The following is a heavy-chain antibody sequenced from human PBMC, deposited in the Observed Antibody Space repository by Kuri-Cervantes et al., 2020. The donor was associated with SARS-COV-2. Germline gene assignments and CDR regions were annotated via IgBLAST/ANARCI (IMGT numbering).Heavy chain of an antibody. V-gene: IGHV1-46*01. CDR1: GYTFTSYY. CDR2: INPSGGST. J-gene: IGHJ5*02. D-gene: IGHD3-22*01. CDR3: ARDAAVVITTNWFDP. Sequence: ASVKVSCKASGYTFTSYYMHWVRQAPGQGLEWMGIINPSGGSTSYAQKFQGRVTMTRDTSTSTVYMELSSLRSEDTAVHYCARDAAVVITTNWFDPWGQGTLVTVSS.